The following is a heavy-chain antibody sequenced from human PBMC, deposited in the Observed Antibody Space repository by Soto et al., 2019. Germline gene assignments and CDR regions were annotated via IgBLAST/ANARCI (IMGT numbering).Heavy chain of an antibody. CDR1: GFTFSSYA. J-gene: IGHJ4*02. Sequence: GGSLRLSCAASGFTFSSYAMSWVRQAPGKGLEWVSAISGSGGSTYYADSVKGRFTISRDNSKNTLYLQMNSLRAEDTAVYYCAKDRPIDSGGQKRPHRYFDYWGQGTLVTVSS. D-gene: IGHD1-26*01. CDR2: ISGSGGST. V-gene: IGHV3-23*01. CDR3: AKDRPIDSGGQKRPHRYFDY.